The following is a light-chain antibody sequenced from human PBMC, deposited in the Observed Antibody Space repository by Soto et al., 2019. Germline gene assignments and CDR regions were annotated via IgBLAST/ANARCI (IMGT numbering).Light chain of an antibody. J-gene: IGKJ1*01. CDR2: EES. CDR3: LQDHDDSWT. V-gene: IGKV1-9*01. CDR1: QAVPNN. Sequence: DIHLTQSPSFLSASVGDRVSITCRPSQAVPNNMAWYQQKPGKPPKLLIYEESTLHSGVPSRFSGRKSGTQFTLTVSSLQPEDFATYYRLQDHDDSWTFGQGTKVDIK.